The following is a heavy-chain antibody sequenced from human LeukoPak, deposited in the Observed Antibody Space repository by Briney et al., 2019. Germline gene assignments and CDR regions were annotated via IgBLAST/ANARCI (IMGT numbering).Heavy chain of an antibody. CDR1: GYTFTSYD. Sequence: GASVKVSCKASGYTFTSYDINWVRQATGQGLEWMGWMNPNSGNTGYAQTFQGRVTMARHTSLSTAYMELSSLRSEDTAVYYCGRGRRSKGGTTYWFDPWGKGTLVTVSS. J-gene: IGHJ5*02. D-gene: IGHD1-7*01. V-gene: IGHV1-8*01. CDR3: GRGRRSKGGTTYWFDP. CDR2: MNPNSGNT.